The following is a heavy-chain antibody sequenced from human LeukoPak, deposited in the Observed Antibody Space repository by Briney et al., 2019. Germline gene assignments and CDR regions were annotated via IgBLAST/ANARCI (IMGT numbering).Heavy chain of an antibody. CDR3: AGYSYGHVAFDI. CDR2: IYYSGST. V-gene: IGHV4-59*01. Sequence: SETLSLTCTVSGGSISSYYWSWIRQPPGKGLEWIGYIYYSGSTNYNPSLKSRVTISVDTSKNQFSLKLSSVTAADTAVYYCAGYSYGHVAFDIWGQGTMVTVSS. D-gene: IGHD5-18*01. CDR1: GGSISSYY. J-gene: IGHJ3*02.